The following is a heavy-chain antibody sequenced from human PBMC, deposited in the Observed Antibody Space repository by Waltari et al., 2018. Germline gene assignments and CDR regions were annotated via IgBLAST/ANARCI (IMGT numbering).Heavy chain of an antibody. CDR1: GGSFSGYY. CDR2: ISHRGST. CDR3: ARGPALIIAAAGTGYFQH. V-gene: IGHV4-34*01. J-gene: IGHJ1*01. D-gene: IGHD6-13*01. Sequence: QVQLQQWGAGLLKPSETLSLTCAVYGGSFSGYYWSWIRQPPWTGREWIGEISHRGSTNYTPSLKSRVTISVDTSKNQFSLKLSSVTAADTAVYYCARGPALIIAAAGTGYFQHWGQGTLVTVSS.